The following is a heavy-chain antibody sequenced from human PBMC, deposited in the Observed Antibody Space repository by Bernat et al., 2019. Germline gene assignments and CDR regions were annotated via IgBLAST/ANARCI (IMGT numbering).Heavy chain of an antibody. CDR2: INPNSGGT. J-gene: IGHJ4*02. V-gene: IGHV1-2*02. CDR3: VRGGTTLVTPRSFFFDF. Sequence: QVQLVQSGAEVKKPGASVKVSCKASGYTFSGYYIHWVRQAPVQGLEWKGWINPNSGGTNYPHEFQGRVTMTRDTSISTVYMELSRLRSDDTAVYYCVRGGTTLVTPRSFFFDFWGQGTLLTVSS. D-gene: IGHD4-23*01. CDR1: GYTFSGYY.